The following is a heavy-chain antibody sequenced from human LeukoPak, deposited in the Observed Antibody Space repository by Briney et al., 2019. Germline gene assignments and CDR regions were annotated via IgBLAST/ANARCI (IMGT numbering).Heavy chain of an antibody. CDR2: IHYSGST. D-gene: IGHD2-21*01. J-gene: IGHJ3*02. V-gene: IGHV4-59*08. CDR1: GGSISSYH. CDR3: ARSVSWGLLVRDDAFDI. Sequence: SETLSLTCTVSGGSISSYHWIWIRQPPGKGLEWIGYIHYSGSTNYNPSLKSRVTTSVDTSKKQFSLKLRSVTAADTAVYYCARSVSWGLLVRDDAFDIWGQGTMVTVTS.